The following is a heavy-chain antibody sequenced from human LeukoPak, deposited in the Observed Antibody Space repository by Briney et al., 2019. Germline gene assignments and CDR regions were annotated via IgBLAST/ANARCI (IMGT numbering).Heavy chain of an antibody. Sequence: GGSLRLSCAASGFTFSAYYMSWIRQAPGKGLEWVAFIRYDGSNIYYADSVKGRFTISRDNSKNTLYLQMNSLRAEDTSFYYRATDTSGWWGYWGQGTLVTVSS. D-gene: IGHD6-19*01. V-gene: IGHV3-30*02. J-gene: IGHJ4*02. CDR3: ATDTSGWWGY. CDR2: IRYDGSNI. CDR1: GFTFSAYY.